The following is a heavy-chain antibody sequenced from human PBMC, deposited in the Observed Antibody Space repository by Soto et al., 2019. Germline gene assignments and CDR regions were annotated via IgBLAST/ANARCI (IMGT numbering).Heavy chain of an antibody. Sequence: PSETLSLTCTVSGGSISSGGYYWSWIRQHPGKGLEWIGYIYYSGSTYYNTSLKSRVTISVDTSKNQFSLKLSSVTAADTAVYYCARVLGDYDILTGYYMSWFDPWGQGTLVTVSS. CDR2: IYYSGST. CDR1: GGSISSGGYY. V-gene: IGHV4-31*03. J-gene: IGHJ5*02. CDR3: ARVLGDYDILTGYYMSWFDP. D-gene: IGHD3-9*01.